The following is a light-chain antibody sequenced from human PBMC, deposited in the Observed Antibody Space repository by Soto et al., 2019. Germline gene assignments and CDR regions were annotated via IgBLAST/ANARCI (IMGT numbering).Light chain of an antibody. V-gene: IGKV3-15*01. CDR1: QSVSSN. CDR3: QQYYNWPPWT. Sequence: EILMTQSPATLSVSPGERATLSCRASQSVSSNLAWYQQKPGQAPRLLIYGASTRATGFPARFSGSGSGTKFTLTISSLLSEDFAVYYCQQYYNWPPWTFGQGTKVDIK. CDR2: GAS. J-gene: IGKJ1*01.